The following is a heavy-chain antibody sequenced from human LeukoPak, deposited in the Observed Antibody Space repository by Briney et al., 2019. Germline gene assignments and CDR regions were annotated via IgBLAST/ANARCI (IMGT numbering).Heavy chain of an antibody. J-gene: IGHJ5*02. D-gene: IGHD3-10*01. V-gene: IGHV1-18*04. CDR2: ISAYNGNT. CDR1: GYTFTGYY. CDR3: ARDPAMVRGGNWFDP. Sequence: ASVKVSCKASGYTFTGYYMHWVRQAPGQGLEWMGWISAYNGNTNYAQKLQGRVTMTRDTSTSTAYMELRSLRYDDTAVYYCARDPAMVRGGNWFDPWGQGTLVTVSS.